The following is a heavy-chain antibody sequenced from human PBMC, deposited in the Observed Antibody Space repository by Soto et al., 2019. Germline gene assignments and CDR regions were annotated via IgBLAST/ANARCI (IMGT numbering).Heavy chain of an antibody. D-gene: IGHD1-7*01. V-gene: IGHV3-48*02. Sequence: RGSLLLSCESSGFSFSCYSMDWVRHAPGKGLEWISCFSNSGSTMYYSDSVKGRFTISRDNAMNSLYLQMNSLRDEDTAVYYCARGGWNYDWLDGWGQGNAVTVSA. CDR2: FSNSGSTM. J-gene: IGHJ6*01. CDR3: ARGGWNYDWLDG. CDR1: GFSFSCYS.